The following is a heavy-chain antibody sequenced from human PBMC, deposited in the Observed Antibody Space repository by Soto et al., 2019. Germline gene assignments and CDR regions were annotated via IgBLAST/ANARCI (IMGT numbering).Heavy chain of an antibody. CDR1: GYSFSNYW. D-gene: IGHD3-10*01. CDR3: AGGGVRGVITRTRDYYGMDV. CDR2: IYPGDSDT. V-gene: IGHV5-51*01. Sequence: PGESLKISCKGSGYSFSNYWIGWVRQMPGKGLEWMGVIYPGDSDTAYSPSFQGQVTISADKSISTAYLQWSSLKASDTAMYYCAGGGVRGVITRTRDYYGMDVWAQGTTVTVSS. J-gene: IGHJ6*02.